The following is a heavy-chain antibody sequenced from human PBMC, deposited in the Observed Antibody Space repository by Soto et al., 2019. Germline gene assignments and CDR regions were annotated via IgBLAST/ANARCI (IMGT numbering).Heavy chain of an antibody. D-gene: IGHD6-19*01. Sequence: SETLSLTCTVSGGSISSYYWSWIRQPPGKGLEWIGYIYYSGSTNYNPSLKSRVTISVDTSKNQFSLKLSSVTAADTAVYYCARDLIVAGTEGFDYWGQGTLVTVSS. CDR1: GGSISSYY. CDR2: IYYSGST. J-gene: IGHJ4*02. V-gene: IGHV4-59*01. CDR3: ARDLIVAGTEGFDY.